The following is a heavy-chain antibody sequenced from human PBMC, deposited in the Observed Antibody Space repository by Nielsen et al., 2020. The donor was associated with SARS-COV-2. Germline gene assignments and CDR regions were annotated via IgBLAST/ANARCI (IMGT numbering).Heavy chain of an antibody. CDR3: ARCAYYYDSSGYPHPTLFDY. Sequence: WIRQPPGKGLEWVSAITGSGSSTYYADSVKGRFTISRDNSKSTLYLQMNSLRAEDTAVYYCARCAYYYDSSGYPHPTLFDYWGQGTLVTVSS. J-gene: IGHJ4*02. D-gene: IGHD3-22*01. CDR2: ITGSGSST. V-gene: IGHV3-23*01.